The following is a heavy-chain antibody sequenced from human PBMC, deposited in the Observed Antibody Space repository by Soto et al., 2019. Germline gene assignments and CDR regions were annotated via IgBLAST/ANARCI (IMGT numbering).Heavy chain of an antibody. CDR3: AKRATGTDFYY. CDR1: GFTFSSYA. Sequence: EVQLLESGGGLVQPGGSLRLSCAASGFTFSSYAMSWVRQAPGKGLEWVSVISGSGESTYYADSVKGRFTISRDNSKNTLYLQMNSMRAEDTAVYYCAKRATGTDFYYWGQGTLVTVSS. J-gene: IGHJ4*02. V-gene: IGHV3-23*01. D-gene: IGHD1-1*01. CDR2: ISGSGEST.